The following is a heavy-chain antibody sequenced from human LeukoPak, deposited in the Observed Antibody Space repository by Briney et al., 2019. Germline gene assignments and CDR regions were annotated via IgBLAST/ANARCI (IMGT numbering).Heavy chain of an antibody. Sequence: GSSAKVSCKASGGTFSSYAISWVRQAPGQGLEWMGGIIPIFGTANYAQKFQGRVTITTDESTSTAYMELSSLRSVDTAVYYCASQDIVVVVAAPGDYYYMDVWGKGTTVTVSS. CDR3: ASQDIVVVVAAPGDYYYMDV. CDR1: GGTFSSYA. CDR2: IIPIFGTA. J-gene: IGHJ6*03. D-gene: IGHD2-15*01. V-gene: IGHV1-69*05.